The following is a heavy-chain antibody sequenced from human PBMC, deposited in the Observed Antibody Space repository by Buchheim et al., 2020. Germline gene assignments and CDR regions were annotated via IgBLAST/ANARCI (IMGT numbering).Heavy chain of an antibody. Sequence: EVQLVESGGGLVQPGGSLRLSCAASGFTFSSCEMNWVRQAPGKGLEWISYISSSASTRHYADSVKGRFTISRDNGKNSLVLPMNSLRAEDTAVYYCARDGPYAATIDYWGQGIL. V-gene: IGHV3-48*03. CDR2: ISSSASTR. J-gene: IGHJ4*02. D-gene: IGHD5-24*01. CDR3: ARDGPYAATIDY. CDR1: GFTFSSCE.